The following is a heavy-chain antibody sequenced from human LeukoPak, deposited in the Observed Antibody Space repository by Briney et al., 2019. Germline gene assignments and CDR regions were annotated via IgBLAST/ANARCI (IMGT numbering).Heavy chain of an antibody. CDR1: GDTFSSYA. CDR3: ARSGVLLYSEFDY. D-gene: IGHD3-10*02. CDR2: ITPIFGTA. V-gene: IGHV1-69*05. J-gene: IGHJ4*02. Sequence: GASVKVSCTASGDTFSSYAISWVRQAPRHGLEWMGGITPIFGTANYAQKFQGRVTITRDTSASTAYMEPSSLTSEDTAVYYCARSGVLLYSEFDYWGQGTLVTVSS.